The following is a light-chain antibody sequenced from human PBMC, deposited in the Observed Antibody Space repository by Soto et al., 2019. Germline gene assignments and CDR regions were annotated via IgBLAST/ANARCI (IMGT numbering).Light chain of an antibody. CDR1: SGHSSYA. CDR3: QTWGPGMEV. Sequence: QSVLTQSPSASASLGASVKLTCTLSSGHSSYAIAWHQQQPEKGPRYLMKLNSDGSHSKGDGIPDRFSGSSSGAERYLTISSLQSEDEADYYCQTWGPGMEVFGGGTQLTVL. V-gene: IGLV4-69*01. CDR2: LNSDGSH. J-gene: IGLJ2*01.